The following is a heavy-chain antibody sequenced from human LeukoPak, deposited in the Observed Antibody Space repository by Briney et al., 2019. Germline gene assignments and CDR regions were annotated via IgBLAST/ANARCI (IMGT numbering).Heavy chain of an antibody. V-gene: IGHV3-23*01. J-gene: IGHJ4*02. CDR1: GFTFSSYA. D-gene: IGHD2-2*01. Sequence: PGGSLRLSCAASGFTFSSYAMSWVRQAPGKGLEWVSAISGSGGSTYYADSVKGRFTISRDNSKNTLYLQMSSLRAEDTALYYCAKGTARFCSTTLCYPFDRWGQGTLVTVSS. CDR3: AKGTARFCSTTLCYPFDR. CDR2: ISGSGGST.